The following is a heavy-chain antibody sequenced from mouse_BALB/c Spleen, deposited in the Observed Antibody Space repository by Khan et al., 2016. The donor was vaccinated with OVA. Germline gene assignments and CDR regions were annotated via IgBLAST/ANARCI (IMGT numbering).Heavy chain of an antibody. V-gene: IGHV5-17*02. CDR1: GFTFSNYG. J-gene: IGHJ2*01. Sequence: EVELVESGGGLVQPGGSRKLSCAASGFTFSNYGMHWVRQAPEKGLEWIAYISGDSNTIYYADTVKGRFTISRDNSKNTLFLQMTSLMSEDTASYYCATSYFYGYYFDYWGPGTPLTVSS. CDR2: ISGDSNTI. D-gene: IGHD1-1*01. CDR3: ATSYFYGYYFDY.